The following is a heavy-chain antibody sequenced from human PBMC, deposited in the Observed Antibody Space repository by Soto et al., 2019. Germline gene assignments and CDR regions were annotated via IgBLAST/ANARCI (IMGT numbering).Heavy chain of an antibody. CDR1: GFTFSTYA. CDR3: AKEFRHGDYYKVFDY. CDR2: LSGSGGST. Sequence: GGSLRLSCAASGFTFSTYAMAWVRQAPGKGLEWVSALSGSGGSTFYADSVKGRFTISRDNSKNTLYLQMNSLRVDDTAVYYCAKEFRHGDYYKVFDYCGQGTLVTLSS. V-gene: IGHV3-23*01. J-gene: IGHJ4*02. D-gene: IGHD4-17*01.